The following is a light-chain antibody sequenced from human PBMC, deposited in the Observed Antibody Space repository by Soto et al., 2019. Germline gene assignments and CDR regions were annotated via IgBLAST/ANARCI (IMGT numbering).Light chain of an antibody. CDR3: SSYTSSSTLEV. CDR2: EVS. V-gene: IGLV2-14*01. Sequence: QSVLTQPASVSGSPGQSITISCTGTTSDVGGYNYVSWYQQHPGKAPKLMIYEVSNRPSGVSNRFSGSKSGSTASLTISGLQAEDEADYYCSSYTSSSTLEVFGGGTKLTVL. J-gene: IGLJ2*01. CDR1: TSDVGGYNY.